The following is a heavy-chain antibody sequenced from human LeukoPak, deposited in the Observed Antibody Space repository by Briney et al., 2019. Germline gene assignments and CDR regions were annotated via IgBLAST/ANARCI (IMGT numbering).Heavy chain of an antibody. CDR1: GGSISSYY. V-gene: IGHV4-59*06. D-gene: IGHD3-22*01. CDR3: ARTTYYYDSSGYRHLFDY. J-gene: IGHJ4*02. Sequence: SETLSLTCTVSGGSISSYYWSWIRQPAGKGLEWIGYIYYSGSTYYNPSLKSRVTISVDTSKNQFSLKLSSVTAADTAVYYCARTTYYYDSSGYRHLFDYWGQGTLVTVSS. CDR2: IYYSGST.